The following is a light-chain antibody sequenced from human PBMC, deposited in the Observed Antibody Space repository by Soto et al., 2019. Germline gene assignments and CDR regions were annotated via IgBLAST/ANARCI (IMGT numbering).Light chain of an antibody. Sequence: EIVMTQSPATLSVSPGERATLSCRASQGVTTNLAWYQQKPGQAPRLLIYGASTRATGIPARFSGSGSGTEFTPTISNLQSEDFAVYYCQQYNTWPLTFGGGTKVEIK. CDR3: QQYNTWPLT. CDR1: QGVTTN. V-gene: IGKV3-15*01. J-gene: IGKJ4*01. CDR2: GAS.